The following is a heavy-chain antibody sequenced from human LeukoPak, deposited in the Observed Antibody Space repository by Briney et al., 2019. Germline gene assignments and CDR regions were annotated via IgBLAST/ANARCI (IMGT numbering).Heavy chain of an antibody. D-gene: IGHD3-22*01. Sequence: GESLKISCQGSGYSFTNSWIGWVRQMPGKGLEWMGIIYPGDSDTTYSPSFQGQVTISADKSISAAYLQWSSLKASDTATYYCASAGDTSDYFYFSAFDIWGQGTMVTVSS. V-gene: IGHV5-51*01. CDR1: GYSFTNSW. CDR2: IYPGDSDT. J-gene: IGHJ3*02. CDR3: ASAGDTSDYFYFSAFDI.